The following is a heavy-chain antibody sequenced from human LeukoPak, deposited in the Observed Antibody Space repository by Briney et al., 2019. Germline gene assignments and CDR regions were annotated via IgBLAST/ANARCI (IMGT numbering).Heavy chain of an antibody. V-gene: IGHV3-30*03. CDR1: GFTFSSYG. J-gene: IGHJ4*02. Sequence: GGSLRLSCAASGFTFSSYGMHWVRQAPGKGLEWVAVISYDGSNKYYADSVKGRFTISRDNSKNTLYLQMNSLRAEDTAVYYXXXXRLFEEELPFYYFDYWGQGTLVTVSS. D-gene: IGHD1-26*01. CDR2: ISYDGSNK. CDR3: XXXRLFEEELPFYYFDY.